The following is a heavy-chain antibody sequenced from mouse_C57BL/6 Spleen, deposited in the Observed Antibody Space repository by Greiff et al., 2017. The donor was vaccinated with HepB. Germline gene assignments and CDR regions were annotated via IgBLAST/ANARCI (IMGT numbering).Heavy chain of an antibody. J-gene: IGHJ1*03. D-gene: IGHD1-1*01. CDR3: ARWSTTVVPRFDV. Sequence: VQLQQSGAELVKPGASVKLSCTASGFNIKDYYMHWVKQRTEQGLEWIGRIDPEDGETKYAQKFQGKATITADTSSNTAYLQLSSLTSEDTAVYYCARWSTTVVPRFDVWGTGTTVTVSS. CDR2: IDPEDGET. CDR1: GFNIKDYY. V-gene: IGHV14-2*01.